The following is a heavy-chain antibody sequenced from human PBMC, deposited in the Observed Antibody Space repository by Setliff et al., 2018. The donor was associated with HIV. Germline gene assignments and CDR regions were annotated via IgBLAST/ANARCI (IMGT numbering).Heavy chain of an antibody. CDR2: ISGSGGTT. CDR3: AKEHSSGWYYFDY. V-gene: IGHV3-23*01. Sequence: PGGSLRLSCAASGFTFSTYAMSWVRQAPGKGLEWVSAISGSGGTTYYADSVKGRFTFSRDNSKNTLYLQMNSLRAEDTAVYYCAKEHSSGWYYFDYWGQGTLVTVSS. CDR1: GFTFSTYA. J-gene: IGHJ4*02. D-gene: IGHD6-19*01.